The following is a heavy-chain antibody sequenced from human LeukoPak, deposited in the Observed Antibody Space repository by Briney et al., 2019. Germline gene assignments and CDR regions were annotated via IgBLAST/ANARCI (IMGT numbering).Heavy chain of an antibody. CDR2: ISSSGSTI. Sequence: GRSLRLSCAASGFTFSSYAMHWVRQAPGKGLEWVSYISSSGSTIYYADSVKGRFTISRDNAKNSLYLQMNSLRAEDTAVYYCARDYYYDSSGYYMDYWGQGTLVTVSS. V-gene: IGHV3-48*04. CDR3: ARDYYYDSSGYYMDY. J-gene: IGHJ4*02. CDR1: GFTFSSYA. D-gene: IGHD3-22*01.